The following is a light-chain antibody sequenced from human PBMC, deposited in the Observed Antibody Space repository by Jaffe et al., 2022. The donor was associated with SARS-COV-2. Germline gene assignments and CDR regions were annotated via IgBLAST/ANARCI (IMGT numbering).Light chain of an antibody. Sequence: EIVLTQSPATLSLSPGERATLSCRASQSVRNYLAWYQQKPGQAPRLLIYDASNRATGIPARFSGSGSGTDFTLTISSLEPEDFAVYYCHQRSNWLTFGGGTKVEIK. V-gene: IGKV3-11*01. CDR1: QSVRNY. J-gene: IGKJ4*01. CDR3: HQRSNWLT. CDR2: DAS.